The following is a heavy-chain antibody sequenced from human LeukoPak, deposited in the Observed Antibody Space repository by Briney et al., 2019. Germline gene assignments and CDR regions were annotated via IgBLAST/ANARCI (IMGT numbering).Heavy chain of an antibody. D-gene: IGHD3-22*01. CDR2: ISYDGSKK. CDR3: AKGITYYYDSSGYYLDAFDI. V-gene: IGHV3-30*18. J-gene: IGHJ3*02. CDR1: GFTFSSYG. Sequence: GGSLRLSCVASGFTFSSYGMHWVRQAPGKGLEWVAVISYDGSKKYYTDSVKGRFTISRDNSKNTVSLQMNNLRAEDTAVYYCAKGITYYYDSSGYYLDAFDIWGQGTMVTVSS.